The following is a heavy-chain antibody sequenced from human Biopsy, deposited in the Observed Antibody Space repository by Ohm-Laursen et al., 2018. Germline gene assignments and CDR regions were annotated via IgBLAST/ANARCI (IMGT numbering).Heavy chain of an antibody. D-gene: IGHD1-26*01. V-gene: IGHV3-9*01. Sequence: SLRLSCAASGFIFDDYAMHWVRQVPGKSLEWVSGISWNGGTIGYADSVKGRFTISRDDAKNSLHLQMDSLRPEDTALYYCAKACCSGSYYDGFDVWGQGTVVTVSS. CDR3: AKACCSGSYYDGFDV. J-gene: IGHJ3*01. CDR2: ISWNGGTI. CDR1: GFIFDDYA.